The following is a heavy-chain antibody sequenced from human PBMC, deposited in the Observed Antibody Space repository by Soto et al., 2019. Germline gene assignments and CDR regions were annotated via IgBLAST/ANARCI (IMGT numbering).Heavy chain of an antibody. V-gene: IGHV3-11*01. CDR1: GFTFIDYY. J-gene: IGHJ6*02. D-gene: IGHD3-10*01. CDR3: ARESGYGVDV. CDR2: ITTRGSAI. Sequence: GGSLRLSCAASGFTFIDYYITLVRQAPGKGLEWLSDITTRGSAIYYADSVKGRFTIARDNAKNSLYLQMNSLTAEDTAVYYCARESGYGVDVWGQGTTVTVSS.